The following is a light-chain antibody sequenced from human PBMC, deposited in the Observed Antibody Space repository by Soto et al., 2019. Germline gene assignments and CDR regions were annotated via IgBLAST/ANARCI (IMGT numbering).Light chain of an antibody. CDR1: QTISSW. CDR2: KAS. J-gene: IGKJ1*01. CDR3: QHYNRYSGA. Sequence: DIQMTQSPSTLSGSVGDRVTITCRASQTISSWLAWYQQKPGKAPKLLIYKASTLKSGVASRSSGSGTGTEFTLTISSLQPDDFATYYCQHYNRYSGAFGQGTKVEPK. V-gene: IGKV1-5*03.